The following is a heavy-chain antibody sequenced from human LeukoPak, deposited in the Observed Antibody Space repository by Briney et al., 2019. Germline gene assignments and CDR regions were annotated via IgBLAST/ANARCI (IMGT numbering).Heavy chain of an antibody. CDR1: GFTFNNYC. Sequence: GGSLRLSCAASGFTFNNYCMHWVRQAPGKGPVWVSRINGDGSNTHSADSVKGRFTISRDNAKNTLYLQMNSLRAEDTAVYYCTREPSGTYWYFDLWGRSTLVTVSS. V-gene: IGHV3-74*01. D-gene: IGHD1-26*01. CDR3: TREPSGTYWYFDL. J-gene: IGHJ2*01. CDR2: INGDGSNT.